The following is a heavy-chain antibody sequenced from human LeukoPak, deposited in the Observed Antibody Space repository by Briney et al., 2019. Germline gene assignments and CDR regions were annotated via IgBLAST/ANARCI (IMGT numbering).Heavy chain of an antibody. Sequence: GASVKVSCKASGYTFTGYYMHWVRQAPGQGLEWMGWINPNSGGTNYAQKFQGRVTMTRDTSISTAYTELSRLRSDDTAVYYCARVPYKYCSSTSCYKGAFDIWGQGTMVTVSS. J-gene: IGHJ3*02. CDR1: GYTFTGYY. V-gene: IGHV1-2*02. D-gene: IGHD2-2*02. CDR3: ARVPYKYCSSTSCYKGAFDI. CDR2: INPNSGGT.